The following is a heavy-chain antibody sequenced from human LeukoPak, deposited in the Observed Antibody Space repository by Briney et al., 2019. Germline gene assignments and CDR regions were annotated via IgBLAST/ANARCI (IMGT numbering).Heavy chain of an antibody. CDR1: GYTFTGYY. D-gene: IGHD1-7*01. CDR3: AREEEISRTGTVNWFHP. Sequence: SVKVSCKASGYTFTGYYMHWVRQAPGQGLEWMGWINPNSGGTNYAQKFQGRVTMTRDTSISTAYMELSRLRSDDTAVYYCAREEEISRTGTVNWFHPWGQGTLVTVSS. V-gene: IGHV1-2*02. J-gene: IGHJ5*02. CDR2: INPNSGGT.